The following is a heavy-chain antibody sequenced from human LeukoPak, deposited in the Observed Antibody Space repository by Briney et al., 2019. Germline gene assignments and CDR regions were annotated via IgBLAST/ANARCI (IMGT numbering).Heavy chain of an antibody. CDR3: ARVRRAKRQNRYYFYYYMDV. V-gene: IGHV3-7*01. J-gene: IGHJ6*03. CDR2: IKQDGSEK. Sequence: PGGSLRLSCAASGFTFSDSAMSWVRQAPGKGLEWVANIKQDGSEKYYVDSVKGRFTISRDNAKDSLYLQMNSLRAEDTAVHFCARVRRAKRQNRYYFYYYMDVWGKGTTVTVSS. D-gene: IGHD1-14*01. CDR1: GFTFSDSA.